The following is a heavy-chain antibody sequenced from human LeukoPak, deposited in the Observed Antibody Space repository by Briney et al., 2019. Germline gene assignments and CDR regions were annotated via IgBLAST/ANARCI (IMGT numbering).Heavy chain of an antibody. CDR1: GYTFTGYY. V-gene: IGHV1-2*02. J-gene: IGHJ4*02. Sequence: GASVKVSCKASGYTFTGYYMHWVRQAPGQGLEWMGWINPNSGGTNYAQKFQGRVTMTRDTSTSTVYMELSSLRSEDTAVYYCARDLRGDYWGQGTLVTVSS. CDR2: INPNSGGT. CDR3: ARDLRGDY.